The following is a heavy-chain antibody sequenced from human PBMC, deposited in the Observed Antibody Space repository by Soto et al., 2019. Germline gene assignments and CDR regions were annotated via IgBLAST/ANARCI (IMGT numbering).Heavy chain of an antibody. J-gene: IGHJ4*02. D-gene: IGHD4-17*01. CDR2: IYYSGTT. V-gene: IGHV4-59*01. CDR1: GGSITGYY. CDR3: ARDSDYGLKN. Sequence: SETPSLTCTLSGGSITGYYWSWIRQPPGKGLEWIGYIYYSGTTNLNPSLRSRVTMSVDTSKNQFSLQMSSVTAADTAVYYCARDSDYGLKNWGQGTLVTVS.